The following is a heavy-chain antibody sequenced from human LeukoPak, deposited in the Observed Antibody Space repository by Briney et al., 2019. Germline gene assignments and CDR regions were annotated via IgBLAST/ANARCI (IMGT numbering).Heavy chain of an antibody. D-gene: IGHD3-16*01. Sequence: PGGSLRLSCAASGFTFSSYAMNWVRQAPGKGLEWVSSISPSSSYIYYADSVKGRFTISRDNAKNTLYLQMTSLSAEDTAVYYALAGYYYYYMDVWGKGTTVTVSS. CDR2: ISPSSSYI. CDR3: LAGYYYYYMDV. J-gene: IGHJ6*03. CDR1: GFTFSSYA. V-gene: IGHV3-21*01.